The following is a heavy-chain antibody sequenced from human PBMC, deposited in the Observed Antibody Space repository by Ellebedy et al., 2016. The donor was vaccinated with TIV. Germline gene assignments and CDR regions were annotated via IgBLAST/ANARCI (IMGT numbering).Heavy chain of an antibody. D-gene: IGHD4-17*01. CDR2: IYPGDSDT. CDR1: GYSFTSYW. Sequence: KVSXXGSGYSFTSYWIGWVRQMPGKGLEWMGIIYPGDSDTRYSPSFQGQVTISADKSISTAYLQWSSLKASDTAMYYCARHAEMTTADYWGQGTLVTVSS. CDR3: ARHAEMTTADY. J-gene: IGHJ4*02. V-gene: IGHV5-51*01.